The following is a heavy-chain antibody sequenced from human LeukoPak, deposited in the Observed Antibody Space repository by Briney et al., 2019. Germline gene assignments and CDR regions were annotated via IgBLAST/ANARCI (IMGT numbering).Heavy chain of an antibody. Sequence: PGGSLRLSCAASGFTFSSYEMNWVRQAPWKGLEWLSYISSSGSTIYYADSVKGRFTISRDNAKKLLYLQMNSLRAEDTAVYYCARAPGSSGYAFDIWGQGTVVTVSS. CDR1: GFTFSSYE. V-gene: IGHV3-48*03. J-gene: IGHJ3*02. CDR3: ARAPGSSGYAFDI. CDR2: ISSSGSTI. D-gene: IGHD6-13*01.